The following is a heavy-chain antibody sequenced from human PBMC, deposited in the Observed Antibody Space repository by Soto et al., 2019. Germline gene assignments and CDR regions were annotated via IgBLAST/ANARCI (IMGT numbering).Heavy chain of an antibody. CDR1: GFTFSSYG. CDR2: ISYDGSNK. D-gene: IGHD6-13*01. Sequence: WGSLRLSCAASGFTFSSYGMHWVRQAPGKGLEWVAVISYDGSNKYYADSVKGRFTISRDNSKNTLYLQMNSLRAEDTAVYYCAKDGQQLGSYFDYWGQGTLVTVSS. CDR3: AKDGQQLGSYFDY. V-gene: IGHV3-30*18. J-gene: IGHJ4*02.